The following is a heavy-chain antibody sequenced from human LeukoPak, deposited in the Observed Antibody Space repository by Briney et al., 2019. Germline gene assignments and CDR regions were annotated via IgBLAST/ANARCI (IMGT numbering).Heavy chain of an antibody. V-gene: IGHV4-39*07. J-gene: IGHJ4*02. CDR3: ATRNDCSGGSCPIDY. Sequence: SETLSLTCTVSGGSISSYYWGWIRQPPGKGLEWIGSIYYSGSTYYNPSLKSRVTISVDTSKNQFSLKLSSVTAADTAVYYCATRNDCSGGSCPIDYWGQGTLVTVSS. CDR2: IYYSGST. CDR1: GGSISSYY. D-gene: IGHD2-15*01.